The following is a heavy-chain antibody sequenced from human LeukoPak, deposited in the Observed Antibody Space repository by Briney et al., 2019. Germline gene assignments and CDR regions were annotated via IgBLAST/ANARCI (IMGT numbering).Heavy chain of an antibody. V-gene: IGHV1-69*13. CDR3: ARDYRNIAARQLNWFDP. CDR2: IIPIFGTA. J-gene: IGHJ5*02. Sequence: SVKVSCKASGGTFSSYAISWVRQAPGQGLEWMGGIIPIFGTANYAQKFQGRVTITADESTSTAYMELSSLRSEDTAVYYCARDYRNIAARQLNWFDPWGQGTLVTVSS. CDR1: GGTFSSYA. D-gene: IGHD6-6*01.